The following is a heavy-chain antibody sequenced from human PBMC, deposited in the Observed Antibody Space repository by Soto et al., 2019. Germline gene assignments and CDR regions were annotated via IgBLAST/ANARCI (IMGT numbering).Heavy chain of an antibody. CDR3: AKDRVRLQFDP. CDR1: GFTFSSYW. V-gene: IGHV3-74*01. J-gene: IGHJ5*02. D-gene: IGHD4-4*01. CDR2: INSDGSST. Sequence: PGGSLRLSCAASGFTFSSYWMHWVRQAPGKGLVWVSRINSDGSSTYYADSVKGRFTISRDNSKNTLYLQMNSLRAEDTAVYYCAKDRVRLQFDPWGQGTLVTVSS.